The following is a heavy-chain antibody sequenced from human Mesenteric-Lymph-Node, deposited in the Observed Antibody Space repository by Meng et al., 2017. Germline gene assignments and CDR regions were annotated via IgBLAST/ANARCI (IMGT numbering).Heavy chain of an antibody. J-gene: IGHJ4*02. Sequence: QGARQEWGPGRVKPSGTLSLTCTVSGDSISSDIWWSWVRQPPGKGLEWIGEVYHRGDTNYNPSLKSRVVISVDRSKNQFSLNLSSVTAADTAVYYCGRDQGRQLINHWGQGTLVTVSS. CDR2: VYHRGDT. V-gene: IGHV4-4*02. CDR3: GRDQGRQLINH. D-gene: IGHD1-1*01. CDR1: GDSISSDIW.